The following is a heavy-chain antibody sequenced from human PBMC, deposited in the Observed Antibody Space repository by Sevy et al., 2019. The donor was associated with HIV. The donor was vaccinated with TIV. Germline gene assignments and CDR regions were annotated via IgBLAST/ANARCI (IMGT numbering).Heavy chain of an antibody. CDR2: ISGSGGST. J-gene: IGHJ4*02. Sequence: GGSLRLSCAASGFTFSSYAMSWVRQAPGKGLEWVSAISGSGGSTYYADSVKGRFTISRDNSKNTLYLQMNSLRAEDTAVYYCAKDRRAPIVVVTAIPGDADYWGQGTLVTVSS. D-gene: IGHD2-21*02. CDR3: AKDRRAPIVVVTAIPGDADY. CDR1: GFTFSSYA. V-gene: IGHV3-23*01.